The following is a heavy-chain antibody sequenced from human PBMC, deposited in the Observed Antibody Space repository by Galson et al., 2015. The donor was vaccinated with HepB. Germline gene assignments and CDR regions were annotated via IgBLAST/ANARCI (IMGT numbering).Heavy chain of an antibody. CDR3: ARDSYCSGGSCRFYYYGMDV. D-gene: IGHD2-15*01. CDR2: ISSSSSYT. J-gene: IGHJ6*02. CDR1: GFTFSDYH. V-gene: IGHV3-11*06. Sequence: SLRLSCAASGFTFSDYHMSWIRQAPRKGLEWVSYISSSSSYTNYADSVKGRFTISRDNAKNSLYLQMNSLRAEDTAVYYCARDSYCSGGSCRFYYYGMDVWGQGTTVTVSS.